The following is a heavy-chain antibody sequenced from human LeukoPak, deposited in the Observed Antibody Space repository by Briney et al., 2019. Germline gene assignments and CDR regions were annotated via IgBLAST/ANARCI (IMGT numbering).Heavy chain of an antibody. D-gene: IGHD6-19*01. J-gene: IGHJ4*02. CDR3: ARIGWGYYFDY. Sequence: SETLSLTCAVYGGSFSGYYWSWIRQPPGKGLEWIGEINHSGSTNYNPSLKSRVTISVDTSKNQFSLKLSSVTAADTAVYYCARIGWGYYFDYWGQGTLVTVSS. CDR2: INHSGST. CDR1: GGSFSGYY. V-gene: IGHV4-34*01.